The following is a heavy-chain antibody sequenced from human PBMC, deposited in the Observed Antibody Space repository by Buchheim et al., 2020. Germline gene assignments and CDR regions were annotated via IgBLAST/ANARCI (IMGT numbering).Heavy chain of an antibody. V-gene: IGHV4-4*02. CDR3: ASVGYCSGGSCPEDYYYYYGMDV. D-gene: IGHD2-15*01. J-gene: IGHJ6*02. Sequence: QVQLQESGPGLVKPSGTLSLTCAVSGGSISSSNWWSWVRQPPGKGLEWIGEIYHSGSTNYNPSLKSRVTISVDKSKNQFSPKLSSVTAADTAVYYCASVGYCSGGSCPEDYYYYYGMDVWGQGTT. CDR2: IYHSGST. CDR1: GGSISSSNW.